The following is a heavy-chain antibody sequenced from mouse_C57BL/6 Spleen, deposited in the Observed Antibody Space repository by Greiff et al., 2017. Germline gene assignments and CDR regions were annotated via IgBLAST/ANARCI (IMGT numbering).Heavy chain of an antibody. CDR1: GYTFTDYY. Sequence: VQLQESGAELVKPGASVKISCKASGYTFTDYYINWVKQRPGQGLEWIGKIGPGSGSTYYNEKFKGKATLTVDKPSSTAYMQLSSLTSEDSAVDYGARDGSSYLYYAMDYWGQGTSVTVSS. V-gene: IGHV1-77*01. CDR3: ARDGSSYLYYAMDY. CDR2: IGPGSGST. J-gene: IGHJ4*01. D-gene: IGHD1-1*01.